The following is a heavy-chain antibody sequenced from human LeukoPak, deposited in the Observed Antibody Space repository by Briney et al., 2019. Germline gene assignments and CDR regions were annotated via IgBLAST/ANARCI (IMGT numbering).Heavy chain of an antibody. J-gene: IGHJ4*01. CDR2: IIPSFGTA. CDR1: GGTFSSYA. V-gene: IGHV1-69*13. CDR3: ARDEAVFLDY. D-gene: IGHD2-21*01. Sequence: SVKVSCKASGGTFSSYAISWVRQAPGQGHEWMGGIIPSFGTANYAHSFQGRVTITADESTNTVYMELSSLTSEDTAMYYCARDEAVFLDYWGQGTLVTVSS.